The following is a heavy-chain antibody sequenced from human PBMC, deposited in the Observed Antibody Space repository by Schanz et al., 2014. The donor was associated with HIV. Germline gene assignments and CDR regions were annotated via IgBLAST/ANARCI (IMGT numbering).Heavy chain of an antibody. Sequence: VQLVESGGGLVQPGGSLRLSCAASGFTFSSYAMSWVRQAPGKGLEWVAVINWNGDTTYYADSVKGRFTISRDKSTNALFLHMTSLRAEDTAVYYCAREGYYYGGTFAGHWGQGALVSVSS. V-gene: IGHV3-23*04. D-gene: IGHD2-21*01. J-gene: IGHJ4*02. CDR3: AREGYYYGGTFAGH. CDR2: INWNGDTT. CDR1: GFTFSSYA.